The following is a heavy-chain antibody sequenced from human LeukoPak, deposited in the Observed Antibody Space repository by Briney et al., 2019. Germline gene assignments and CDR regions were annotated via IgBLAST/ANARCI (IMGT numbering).Heavy chain of an antibody. CDR3: VRGGYSYGYGLGLLDY. CDR1: GGSISSYY. J-gene: IGHJ4*02. D-gene: IGHD5-18*01. CDR2: IYYSGST. V-gene: IGHV4-59*01. Sequence: SETLSLTCTVSGGSISSYYWSWIRQPPGKGLEWIGYIYYSGSTNYNPSLKSRVTVSVDTSKNQFSLKLSSVTAADTAVYYCVRGGYSYGYGLGLLDYWGQGSLVTVSS.